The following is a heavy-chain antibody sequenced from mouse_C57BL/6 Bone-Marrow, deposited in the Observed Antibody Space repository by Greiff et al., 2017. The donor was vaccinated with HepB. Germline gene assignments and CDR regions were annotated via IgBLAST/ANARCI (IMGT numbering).Heavy chain of an antibody. CDR2: IYPGSGST. D-gene: IGHD1-1*01. CDR1: GYTFTSYW. CDR3: AREEITTVVRDAMDY. J-gene: IGHJ4*01. V-gene: IGHV1-55*01. Sequence: QVQLQQPGAELVKPGASVKMSCKASGYTFTSYWITWVKQRPGQGLEWIGDIYPGSGSTNYNEKFKSKATLTVYTSSSSAYMKLSSLTSEDSAVYYCAREEITTVVRDAMDYWGQGTSVTVSS.